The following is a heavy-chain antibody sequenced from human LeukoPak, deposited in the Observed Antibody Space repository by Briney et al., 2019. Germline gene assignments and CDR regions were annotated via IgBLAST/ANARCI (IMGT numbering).Heavy chain of an antibody. CDR2: ISGSGGST. Sequence: GGSLRLSCAASGFTFSSYAMSWVRQAPGKGLEWVSAISGSGGSTYYADSVKGRFTISRDNSKNTLYLQMNSLRAEDTAVYYCARSTYYDFWSDFDYWGQGTLVTVSS. V-gene: IGHV3-23*01. J-gene: IGHJ4*02. D-gene: IGHD3-3*01. CDR3: ARSTYYDFWSDFDY. CDR1: GFTFSSYA.